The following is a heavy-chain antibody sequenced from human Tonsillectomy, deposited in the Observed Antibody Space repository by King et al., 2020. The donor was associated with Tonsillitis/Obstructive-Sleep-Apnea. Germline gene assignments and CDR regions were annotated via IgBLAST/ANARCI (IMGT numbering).Heavy chain of an antibody. J-gene: IGHJ4*02. D-gene: IGHD3-3*01. V-gene: IGHV3-11*01. CDR1: GFTFSDYF. Sequence: VQLVESGGGLVKPGGYLRLSCAASGFTFSDYFMSWIRQAPGKGLEWVSFISSSGSTVYYAASVKGRFTISRDNAKNSLYLQMNSLRADDTAVYYCGGRTPIELLLYWGQGTLVTVSS. CDR3: GGRTPIELLLY. CDR2: ISSSGSTV.